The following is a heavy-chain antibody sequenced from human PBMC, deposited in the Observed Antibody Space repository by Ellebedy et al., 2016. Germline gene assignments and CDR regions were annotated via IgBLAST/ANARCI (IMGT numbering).Heavy chain of an antibody. CDR3: ARKARCSWFSDY. D-gene: IGHD6-13*01. V-gene: IGHV4-59*01. J-gene: IGHJ4*02. CDR1: GASISSYY. CDR2: IYYSGRT. Sequence: SETLSLTCTVSGASISSYYWSWIRQPPGKGLEWIGYIYYSGRTDYSPSLKTRVTIPFNTSKNQFTLNLTSVTAADTAVYFCARKARCSWFSDYWGQGTLVTVSS.